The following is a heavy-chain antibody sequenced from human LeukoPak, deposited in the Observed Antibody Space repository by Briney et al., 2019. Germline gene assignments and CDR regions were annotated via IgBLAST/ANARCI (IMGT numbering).Heavy chain of an antibody. CDR3: ARHTRHDGADY. Sequence: SETLSLTCTVSGGSISSTSYYWGWIHQPPGKGLEWIGSIYYSGSAYYNSSLKSRVTISVDTSKNQFSLKLSSVTAADTAVYYCARHTRHDGADYWGQGTLVTVSS. J-gene: IGHJ4*02. CDR2: IYYSGSA. CDR1: GGSISSTSYY. V-gene: IGHV4-39*01. D-gene: IGHD6-6*01.